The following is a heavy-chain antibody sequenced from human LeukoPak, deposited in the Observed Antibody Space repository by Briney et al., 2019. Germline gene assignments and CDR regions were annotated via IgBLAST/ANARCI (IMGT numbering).Heavy chain of an antibody. CDR1: GGSISSYY. V-gene: IGHV4-59*01. D-gene: IGHD3-22*01. CDR2: IYYSGST. J-gene: IGHJ3*02. Sequence: SETLSLTCTVSGGSISSYYWSWIRQPPGKGLEWIGYIYYSGSTNYNPSLKSRVTISVDTSKNQFSLKLSSVTAADTAVYYCARDIPKYDSSGYYWVDAFDIWGQGTMVTVSS. CDR3: ARDIPKYDSSGYYWVDAFDI.